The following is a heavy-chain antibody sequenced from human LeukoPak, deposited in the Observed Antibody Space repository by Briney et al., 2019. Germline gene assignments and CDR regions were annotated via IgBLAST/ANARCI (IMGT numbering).Heavy chain of an antibody. J-gene: IGHJ4*02. V-gene: IGHV4-61*01. D-gene: IGHD4-23*01. CDR2: MYYSGST. CDR1: GGSVSSGSYY. CDR3: ARPYGGNFGI. Sequence: SETLSLTCTVSGGSVSSGSYYWSWIRRSPGKGLEWIGSMYYSGSTNFNPSLKSRVTMSVDTSKNQFSLKLTSVSAADTAVYYCARPYGGNFGIWGQGTLVTVSS.